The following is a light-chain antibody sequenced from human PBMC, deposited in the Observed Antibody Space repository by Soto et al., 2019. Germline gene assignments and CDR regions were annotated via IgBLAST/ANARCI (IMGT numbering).Light chain of an antibody. V-gene: IGLV1-44*01. Sequence: QAVVTQTPSASGTPGQRVIISCSGSSSNIGRNIVNWYQHLPGAAPKLLIYSNNRRPSGVPDRFSGSKSGTSASLAISGLQSEDEAEYYCALWDDSLKGWVFGGGTKLTVL. J-gene: IGLJ3*02. CDR3: ALWDDSLKGWV. CDR2: SNN. CDR1: SSNIGRNI.